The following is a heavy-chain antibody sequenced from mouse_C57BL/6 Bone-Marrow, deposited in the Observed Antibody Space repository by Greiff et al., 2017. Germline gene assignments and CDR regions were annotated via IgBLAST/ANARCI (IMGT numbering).Heavy chain of an antibody. V-gene: IGHV1-59*01. J-gene: IGHJ3*01. Sequence: VQLQQPGAELVRPGTSVKLSCKASGYTFTSYWMHWVKQRPGQGLEWIGVIDPSDSYTNYNQKFKGKATLTVDTSSSQAYMPRSSLPSEDSAVYYCAGLNWAWFAYWGQGTLVTVSA. CDR3: AGLNWAWFAY. CDR1: GYTFTSYW. CDR2: IDPSDSYT. D-gene: IGHD4-1*01.